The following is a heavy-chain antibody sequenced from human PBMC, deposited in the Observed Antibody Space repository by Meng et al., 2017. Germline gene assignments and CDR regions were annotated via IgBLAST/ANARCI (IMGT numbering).Heavy chain of an antibody. CDR2: INPNSGGT. V-gene: IGHV1-2*02. CDR3: ARVVAVAGTVDY. J-gene: IGHJ4*02. CDR1: GYTFTGYY. Sequence: SVKVSCKASGYTFTGYYMHWVRQAPGQGLEWMGWINPNSGGTNYAQKFQGRVTMTRDTSISTAYMELSRLRSDDTAVYYCARVVAVAGTVDYWGQGTLVTVSS. D-gene: IGHD6-19*01.